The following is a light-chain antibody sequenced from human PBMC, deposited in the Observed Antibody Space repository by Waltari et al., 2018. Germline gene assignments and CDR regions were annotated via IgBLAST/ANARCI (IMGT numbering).Light chain of an antibody. J-gene: IGKJ1*01. Sequence: DIVMTQSPGTLSVSPGERATLSCRASQRIGNNLAWYQQKRGQAPRRLIFGAFTRATDIPARFSGSGSGTEFTLTISSVQSEDFAVYYCQQYNFWPRTFGLGTKVEI. V-gene: IGKV3D-15*01. CDR3: QQYNFWPRT. CDR2: GAF. CDR1: QRIGNN.